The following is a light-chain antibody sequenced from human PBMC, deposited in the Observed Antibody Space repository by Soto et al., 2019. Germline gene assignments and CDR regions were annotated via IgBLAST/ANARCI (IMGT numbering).Light chain of an antibody. CDR3: CAYAGSYTLI. J-gene: IGLJ2*01. Sequence: QSALTQPRSVSGSPGQSVTISCTGTSTNVGSYNFVSWYQQHPGKAPRFMIYDVSRRPSGVPDRFSGSRSCNTASLTISGLQAEYEADYYCCAYAGSYTLIFGGGTKVTVL. CDR2: DVS. V-gene: IGLV2-11*01. CDR1: STNVGSYNF.